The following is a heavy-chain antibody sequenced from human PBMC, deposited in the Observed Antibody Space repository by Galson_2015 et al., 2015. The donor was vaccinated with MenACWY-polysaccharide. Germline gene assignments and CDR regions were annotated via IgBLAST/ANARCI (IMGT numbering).Heavy chain of an antibody. CDR2: IYWDDDK. CDR3: AHPIFTGWLTEDY. J-gene: IGHJ4*02. Sequence: PALVKPTQTLTLTCNFSGFSLSRTGVSVGWIRQPPGKALEWLALIYWDDDKRYSPSLRRRLTITMDTSKNQVVLTMTDMDPIDTGTYFCAHPIFTGWLTEDYWGQGILVTVSS. CDR1: GFSLSRTGVS. V-gene: IGHV2-5*02. D-gene: IGHD3-9*01.